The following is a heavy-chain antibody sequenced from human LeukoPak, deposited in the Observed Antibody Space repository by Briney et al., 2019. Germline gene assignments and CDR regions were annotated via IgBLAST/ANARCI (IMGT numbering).Heavy chain of an antibody. D-gene: IGHD6-19*01. CDR3: ARVPSYALYSSGWYTWYFDL. J-gene: IGHJ2*01. V-gene: IGHV4-31*03. Sequence: PSETLSLTCTVSGGSISSGGYYWSWIRQHPGKGLEWIGYIYYSGSTYYNPSLKSRVTISVDTSKNQFSLKLSSVTAADTAVYYCARVPSYALYSSGWYTWYFDLWGRGTLVTVSS. CDR1: GGSISSGGYY. CDR2: IYYSGST.